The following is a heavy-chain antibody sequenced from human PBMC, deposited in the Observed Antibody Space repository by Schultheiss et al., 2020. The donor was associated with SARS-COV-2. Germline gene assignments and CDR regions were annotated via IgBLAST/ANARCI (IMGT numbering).Heavy chain of an antibody. CDR1: GFTFSNYA. CDR2: ISSQGGST. D-gene: IGHD2-2*01. CDR3: ARERGGEDIVVVPAADY. V-gene: IGHV3-64*04. Sequence: GGSLRLSCAASGFTFSNYAMHWVRQAPGKGLEYISGISSQGGSTYYADSVKGRFTISRDNAKNSLYLQMNSLRAEDTAVYYCARERGGEDIVVVPAADYWGQGTLVTVSS. J-gene: IGHJ4*02.